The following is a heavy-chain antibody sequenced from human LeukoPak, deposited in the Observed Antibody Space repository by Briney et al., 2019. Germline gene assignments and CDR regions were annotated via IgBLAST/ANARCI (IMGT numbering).Heavy chain of an antibody. Sequence: SETLSLTCTVSGGSISNYYWGWIRQPPGMGLGWIGSIYYSGNTYYNPSLKSRVTISLDTSKNQFSLNLSSVTAADTAVYYCARHNVVVTDIPPTSNWFDPWGQGTLVTVSS. V-gene: IGHV4-39*01. CDR2: IYYSGNT. CDR1: GGSISNYY. J-gene: IGHJ5*02. CDR3: ARHNVVVTDIPPTSNWFDP. D-gene: IGHD2-21*02.